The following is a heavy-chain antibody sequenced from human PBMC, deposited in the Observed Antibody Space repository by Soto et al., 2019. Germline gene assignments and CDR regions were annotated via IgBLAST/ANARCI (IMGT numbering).Heavy chain of an antibody. D-gene: IGHD6-13*01. Sequence: PGESLKISCTGSGYSVTSYWIGWVRQMPGKGLEWMGIIYPGNSDTRYSPSFQGQVTISADKSISTAYLQWGSLKASDTAMYYCARSPSSWDQDYYYYGMDVWGQGTTVTVSS. CDR3: ARSPSSWDQDYYYYGMDV. CDR2: IYPGNSDT. CDR1: GYSVTSYW. V-gene: IGHV5-51*01. J-gene: IGHJ6*02.